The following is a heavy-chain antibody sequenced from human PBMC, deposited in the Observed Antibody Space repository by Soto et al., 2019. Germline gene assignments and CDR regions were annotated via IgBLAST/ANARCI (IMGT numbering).Heavy chain of an antibody. J-gene: IGHJ4*02. CDR1: GYTFSSYW. V-gene: IGHV5-51*01. CDR2: IYPGDSET. Sequence: PGESLKISCKGSGYTFSSYWIAWVRQIPGKGLEWMGIIYPGDSETRITPSFQGQVTISADKSINTAYLQWSSLRASDTAIYYCARVRGCSGGTCYLFDYWGQGTLVTVSS. D-gene: IGHD2-15*01. CDR3: ARVRGCSGGTCYLFDY.